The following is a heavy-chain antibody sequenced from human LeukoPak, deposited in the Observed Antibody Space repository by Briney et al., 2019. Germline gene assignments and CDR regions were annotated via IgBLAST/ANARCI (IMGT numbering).Heavy chain of an antibody. CDR2: INHSGST. V-gene: IGHV4-34*01. CDR3: ARRSLLWFGGGNWFDP. CDR1: GGSISSYY. Sequence: PSETLSLTCTVSGGSISSYYWSWIRQPPGKGLEWIGEINHSGSTNYTPSLKSRVTISVDTSKNQFSLKLSSVTAADTAVYYCARRSLLWFGGGNWFDPWGQGTLVTVSS. J-gene: IGHJ5*02. D-gene: IGHD3-10*01.